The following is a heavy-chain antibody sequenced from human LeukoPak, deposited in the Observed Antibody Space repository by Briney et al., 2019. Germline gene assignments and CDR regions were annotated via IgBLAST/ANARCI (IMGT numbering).Heavy chain of an antibody. CDR1: GGSISSSSYY. D-gene: IGHD4-11*01. CDR2: TYYSGST. Sequence: SETLSLTCTVSGGSISSSSYYWGWIRQPPGKGLEWIGSTYYSGSTYYNPSLKSRVTISVDTSKNQFSLKLSSVTAADTAVYYCARGDRNYLFDYWGQGTLVTVSS. J-gene: IGHJ4*02. V-gene: IGHV4-39*07. CDR3: ARGDRNYLFDY.